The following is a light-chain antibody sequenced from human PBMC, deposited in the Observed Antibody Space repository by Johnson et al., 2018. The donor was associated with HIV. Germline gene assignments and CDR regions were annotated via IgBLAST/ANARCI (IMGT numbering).Light chain of an antibody. V-gene: IGLV1-51*02. J-gene: IGLJ1*01. CDR2: EYN. CDR3: GTWDSSLSAYV. CDR1: SSNIGNNY. Sequence: QAVLTQPPSVSAAPGQKVTISCSGSSSNIGNNYVSWYQQLPGTAPKLLIYEYNKRPSGIPGRFSGSKSGTSATLGITGLQTGDEADYYCGTWDSSLSAYVFGTGTQVTV.